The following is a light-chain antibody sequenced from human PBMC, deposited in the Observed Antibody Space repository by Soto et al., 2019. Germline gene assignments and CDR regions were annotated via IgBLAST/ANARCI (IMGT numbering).Light chain of an antibody. CDR2: SND. V-gene: IGLV1-44*01. Sequence: QSVLTQPPSASGTPGQRVTVSCSGSSSNIASNTVNWYQQLPGTAPKLLIYSNDQRPSGVPDRFSASKSGTSASLAISGLQSEDEADYYCQSYDSSLSGVVFGGGTKLTVL. CDR3: QSYDSSLSGVV. CDR1: SSNIASNT. J-gene: IGLJ2*01.